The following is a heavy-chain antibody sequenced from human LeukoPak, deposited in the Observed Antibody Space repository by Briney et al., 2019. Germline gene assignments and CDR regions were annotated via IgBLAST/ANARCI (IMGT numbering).Heavy chain of an antibody. J-gene: IGHJ6*02. CDR1: GFTFSANW. V-gene: IGHV3-74*01. Sequence: GGSLRLSCAASGFTFSANWMHWVRQAPGKGLVWVSSIDSDGSSRSYAISVKGRVTISRDNAKNTLYLEMNSLSAEDTAVYYCGRGAYYAMDVWDQGTTVTVSS. CDR2: IDSDGSSR. CDR3: GRGAYYAMDV.